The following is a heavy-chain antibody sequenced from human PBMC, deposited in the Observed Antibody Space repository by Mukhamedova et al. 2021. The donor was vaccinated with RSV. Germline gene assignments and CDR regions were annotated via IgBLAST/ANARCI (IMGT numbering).Heavy chain of an antibody. D-gene: IGHD4-17*01. V-gene: IGHV3-23*01. J-gene: IGHJ4*02. Sequence: VSAISPSGDTTFYADSVKGRFTIPRDNSKNTLSMQMNSLRAVDTAIYYCAIASRTGTGCPDYWGQGTLVTVSS. CDR2: ISPSGDTT. CDR3: AIASRTGTGCPDY.